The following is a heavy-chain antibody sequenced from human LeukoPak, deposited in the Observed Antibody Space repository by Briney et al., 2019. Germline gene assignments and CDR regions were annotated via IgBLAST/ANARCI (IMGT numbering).Heavy chain of an antibody. CDR2: IYHSGST. J-gene: IGHJ5*02. Sequence: PSETLSLTCAVSGYSISSGYYWGWIRQPPGKGLEWIGNIYHSGSTYYNPSLKSRVTISVDTSKNQFSPQLSSVTAADTAVYYCARSADYDFWSGYLNWFDPWGQGTLVTVSS. CDR3: ARSADYDFWSGYLNWFDP. D-gene: IGHD3-3*01. CDR1: GYSISSGYY. V-gene: IGHV4-38-2*01.